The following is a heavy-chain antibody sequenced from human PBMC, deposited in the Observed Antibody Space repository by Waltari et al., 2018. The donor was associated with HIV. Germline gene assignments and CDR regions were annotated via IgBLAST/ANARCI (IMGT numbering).Heavy chain of an antibody. J-gene: IGHJ5*02. CDR1: GYTFTSYY. CDR3: ARDLKGNYYGSGSYFEWFDP. V-gene: IGHV1-46*01. Sequence: QVQLVQSGAEVKKPGASVKVSCKASGYTFTSYYMHWVRQAPGPGLGWMEIINRRGGNTSYAQKFQGRVTMTRDTSKSTVYMELSSMRSEDTAVYYCARDLKGNYYGSGSYFEWFDPWGQGTLVTVSS. CDR2: INRRGGNT. D-gene: IGHD3-10*01.